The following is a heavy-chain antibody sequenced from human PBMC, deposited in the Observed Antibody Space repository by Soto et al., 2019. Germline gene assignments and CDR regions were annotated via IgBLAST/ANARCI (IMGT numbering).Heavy chain of an antibody. Sequence: QVQLVQSGAEVKKPGASVKVSCKASGYSFTSYAIHWVRQAPGQGLECMGWINAANGNTRYSQKFQGRVTITRDTSATTAYMALRSLTSEDTAVYYCARSGGLDDWGQGTLITVSS. D-gene: IGHD3-10*01. CDR3: ARSGGLDD. V-gene: IGHV1-3*01. CDR2: INAANGNT. J-gene: IGHJ4*02. CDR1: GYSFTSYA.